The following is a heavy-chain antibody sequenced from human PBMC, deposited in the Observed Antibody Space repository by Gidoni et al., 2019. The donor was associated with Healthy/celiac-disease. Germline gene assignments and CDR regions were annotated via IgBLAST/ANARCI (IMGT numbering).Heavy chain of an antibody. CDR2: ISAYNGNT. V-gene: IGHV1-18*01. CDR3: ARVAPGPPSPAIAAATY. D-gene: IGHD6-13*01. Sequence: QVQLVQSGAEVKKPGASVQVSCKASGYTFTSYGISWVRQAPGQGLEWMGWISAYNGNTNNAQKLQGRVTMTTDKSTSTAYMGLRSLRSDDTAVYYCARVAPGPPSPAIAAATYWGQGTLVTVSS. CDR1: GYTFTSYG. J-gene: IGHJ4*02.